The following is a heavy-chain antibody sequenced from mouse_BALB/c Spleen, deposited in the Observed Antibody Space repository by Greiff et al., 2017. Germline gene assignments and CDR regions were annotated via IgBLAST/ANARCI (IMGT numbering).Heavy chain of an antibody. V-gene: IGHV1-7*01. CDR1: GYTFTSYW. D-gene: IGHD1-1*02. J-gene: IGHJ3*01. CDR2: INPSTGYT. CDR3: ARFGIYAWFAY. Sequence: QVQLQQSGAELAKPGASVKISCKASGYTFTSYWMHWVKQRPGQGLEWIGYINPSTGYTEYNQKFKDKATLTADKSSSTAYMQLSSLTSEDSAVYYCARFGIYAWFAYWGQGTLVTVSA.